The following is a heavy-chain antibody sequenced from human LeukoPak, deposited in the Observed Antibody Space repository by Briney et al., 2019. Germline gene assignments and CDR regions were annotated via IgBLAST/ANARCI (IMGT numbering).Heavy chain of an antibody. V-gene: IGHV4-39*07. D-gene: IGHD3-10*01. CDR1: GGSISSSSYY. Sequence: SETRSLTCTVSGGSISSSSYYWGWIRQPPGKGLEWIGSIYYSGSTYYNSSLKSRVSISVDTSKNQFCLKLTSVTAADTAVYYCARVAYSSGSRLIDCWGQGTLVTISS. CDR2: IYYSGST. J-gene: IGHJ4*02. CDR3: ARVAYSSGSRLIDC.